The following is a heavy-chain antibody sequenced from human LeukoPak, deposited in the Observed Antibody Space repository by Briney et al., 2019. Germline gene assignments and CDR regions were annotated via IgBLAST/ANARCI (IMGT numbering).Heavy chain of an antibody. CDR1: GYTFTGYY. CDR2: INPNSGGT. V-gene: IGHV1-2*02. CDR3: ARDEPYGDQRSWFDP. J-gene: IGHJ5*02. D-gene: IGHD4-17*01. Sequence: GASVKVSCKASGYTFTGYYMHWVRQAPGQGLEWMGWINPNSGGTNYAQKFQGRVTMTRDTSISTAYMELSRLRSDDTAVYYCARDEPYGDQRSWFDPWGQGTLVTVSS.